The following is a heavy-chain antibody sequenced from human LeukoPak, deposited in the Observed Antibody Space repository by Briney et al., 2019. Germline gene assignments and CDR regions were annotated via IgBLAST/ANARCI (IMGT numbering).Heavy chain of an antibody. Sequence: SETLSLTCAVYGGSFSAYYWSWIRQPPGKGLEWIGEINHSGITNYNPSLKSRVTISVDTSNNQFSLKLNSVTAAGTAVYYCARRPGYDSGWYGYWGQGTLVTVSS. J-gene: IGHJ4*02. CDR1: GGSFSAYY. CDR2: INHSGIT. V-gene: IGHV4-34*01. D-gene: IGHD6-19*01. CDR3: ARRPGYDSGWYGY.